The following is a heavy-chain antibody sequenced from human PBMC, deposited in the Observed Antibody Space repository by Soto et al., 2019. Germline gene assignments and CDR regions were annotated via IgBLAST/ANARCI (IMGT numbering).Heavy chain of an antibody. CDR2: IYYSGST. V-gene: IGHV4-59*01. D-gene: IGHD2-2*01. Sequence: SETLSLTCIVSGGSISSYYWSWIRQPPGKGLEWIGYIYYSGSTNYNPSLKSRVTISVDTSKNQFSLKLSSVTAADTAVYYCAGAVVPATAPFDYWGQGTLVTVSS. CDR3: AGAVVPATAPFDY. CDR1: GGSISSYY. J-gene: IGHJ4*02.